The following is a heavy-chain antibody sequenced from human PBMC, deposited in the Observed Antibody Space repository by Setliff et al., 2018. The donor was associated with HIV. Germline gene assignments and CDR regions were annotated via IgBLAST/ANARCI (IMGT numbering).Heavy chain of an antibody. CDR2: ISGSGGTT. Sequence: PGGSLRLSCAASGFTFSSYAMSWVRQAPGKGLEWVSVISGSGGTTYYADSVKGRFTISRDNSKNTLYLQMSSLRAEDTAVYYCVKRDRGYNYYYYYYMDVWGKGTTVTVSS. D-gene: IGHD6-25*01. CDR1: GFTFSSYA. V-gene: IGHV3-23*01. CDR3: VKRDRGYNYYYYYYMDV. J-gene: IGHJ6*03.